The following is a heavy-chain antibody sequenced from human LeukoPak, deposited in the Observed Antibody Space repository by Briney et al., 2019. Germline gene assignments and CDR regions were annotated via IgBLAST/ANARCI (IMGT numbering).Heavy chain of an antibody. D-gene: IGHD2-21*01. CDR1: GGSISSYY. CDR3: ASLSIGPRPYYYYYMDV. V-gene: IGHV4-4*09. Sequence: SETLSLTCTVSGGSISSYYWSWIRQPPGKGLEWIGNTYTSGSTNYNPSLKSRVTISVDTSKKQFSLELSYGTAADTAVYYCASLSIGPRPYYYYYMDVWGKGTTVTVSS. CDR2: TYTSGST. J-gene: IGHJ6*03.